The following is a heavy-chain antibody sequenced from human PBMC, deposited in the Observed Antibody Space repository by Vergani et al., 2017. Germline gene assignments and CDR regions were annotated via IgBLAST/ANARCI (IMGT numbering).Heavy chain of an antibody. CDR1: GGSFSGYY. V-gene: IGHV4-34*01. J-gene: IGHJ6*03. Sequence: QVQLQQWGAGLLKPSETLSLTCAVYGGSFSGYYWSWIRQPPGKGLEWIGEINHSGSTNYNPSLKSRVTISVDTSKNQFSLKLSSVTAADTAVYYCARGGGGYDFWSGYYSYYYYMDVWGKGTTVTVSS. CDR3: ARGGGGYDFWSGYYSYYYYMDV. CDR2: INHSGST. D-gene: IGHD3-3*01.